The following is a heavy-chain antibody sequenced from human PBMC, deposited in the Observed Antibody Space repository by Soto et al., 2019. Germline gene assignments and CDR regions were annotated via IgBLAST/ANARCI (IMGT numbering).Heavy chain of an antibody. J-gene: IGHJ5*02. CDR2: ISSSGRA. CDR1: GGSVNNNAFS. V-gene: IGHV4-31*03. Sequence: SETLSLTCTVSGGSVNNNAFSWTWIRQHPGKGPECIGHISSSGRASYSPSLKRRVAISLDASKNHFSLQLTSVTAADSAVYFCAREPYLPKARNDLWGPGTLVTVSS. CDR3: AREPYLPKARNDL.